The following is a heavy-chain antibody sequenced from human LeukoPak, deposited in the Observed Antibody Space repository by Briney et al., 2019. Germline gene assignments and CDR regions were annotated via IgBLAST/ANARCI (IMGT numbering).Heavy chain of an antibody. V-gene: IGHV1-46*01. CDR1: GYTFTSYY. D-gene: IGHD1-20*01. J-gene: IGHJ4*02. Sequence: ASVKVSCKASGYTFTSYYMHWVRQAPGQGLEWMGIINPSGGSTSYAQNLQGRVTMTTDTSTSTAYMELRSLRSDDTAVYYCARDHNWNPLVYWGQGTLVTVSS. CDR3: ARDHNWNPLVY. CDR2: INPSGGST.